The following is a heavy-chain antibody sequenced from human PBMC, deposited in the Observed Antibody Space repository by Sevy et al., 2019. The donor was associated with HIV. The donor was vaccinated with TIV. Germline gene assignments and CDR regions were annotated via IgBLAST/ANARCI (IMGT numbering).Heavy chain of an antibody. CDR1: GFRFSDFY. CDR3: ARDPRTAAAGTRYFDY. CDR2: SSPSGVTK. D-gene: IGHD6-13*01. V-gene: IGHV3-11*04. J-gene: IGHJ4*02. Sequence: GGSLRLSCETSGFRFSDFYMSWIRLAPGKGLECVAYSSPSGVTKYYGDSVKGRFTISRDFAKNSLSLQMNSLKAEDTAVYYCARDPRTAAAGTRYFDYWGQGTLVTVSS.